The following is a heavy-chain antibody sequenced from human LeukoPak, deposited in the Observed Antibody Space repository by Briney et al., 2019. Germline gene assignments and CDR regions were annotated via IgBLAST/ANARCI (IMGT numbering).Heavy chain of an antibody. Sequence: ASVKVSCKASGGTFGSYAISWVRQASVQGLDWKGRVIPIFVTATYAQKFQGRVTITADESTSTAYKELSSLRSEDTAVYYCAVGVAAQGYYYYFYMDGWGKGTTVTISS. CDR1: GGTFGSYA. CDR2: VIPIFVTA. D-gene: IGHD3-16*01. J-gene: IGHJ6*03. V-gene: IGHV1-69*13. CDR3: AVGVAAQGYYYYFYMDG.